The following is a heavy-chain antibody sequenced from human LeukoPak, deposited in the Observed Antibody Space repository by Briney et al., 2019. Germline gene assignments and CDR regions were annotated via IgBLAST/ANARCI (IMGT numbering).Heavy chain of an antibody. CDR2: ISYDGSNK. J-gene: IGHJ3*02. Sequence: GGSLRLSCAASGFTFSSYAMSWVRQAPGKGLEWVAVISYDGSNKYYADSVKGRFTISRDNSKNTLYLQMNSLRAEDTAVYYCARDGTESNAFDIWGQGTMVTVSS. V-gene: IGHV3-30*04. D-gene: IGHD1-26*01. CDR1: GFTFSSYA. CDR3: ARDGTESNAFDI.